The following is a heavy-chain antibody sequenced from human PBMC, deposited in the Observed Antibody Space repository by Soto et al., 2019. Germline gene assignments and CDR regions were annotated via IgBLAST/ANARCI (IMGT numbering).Heavy chain of an antibody. J-gene: IGHJ3*01. CDR1: GYTFTDYY. Sequence: ASVKVSCKASGYTFTDYYMHWVRQAPGQGLEWLGWVNPNSGDTQYAQKFQAWVTMTRDTSISTAYMELSRLRSDDTAVYYCARIGTIGRYYDAFDLWGQGTMVTVSS. V-gene: IGHV1-2*04. CDR2: VNPNSGDT. D-gene: IGHD1-26*01. CDR3: ARIGTIGRYYDAFDL.